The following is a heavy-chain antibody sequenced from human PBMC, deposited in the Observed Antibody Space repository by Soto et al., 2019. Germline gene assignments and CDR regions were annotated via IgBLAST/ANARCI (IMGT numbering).Heavy chain of an antibody. J-gene: IGHJ6*02. D-gene: IGHD6-19*01. V-gene: IGHV3-15*01. CDR1: GFTFSNAW. CDR3: TTAGVAAKGKYYYYGMDV. Sequence: GSLRLSCAASGFTFSNAWMSWVRQAPGKGLEWVGRIKSKTDGGTTDYAAPVKGRFTISRDDSKNTLYLQMNSLKTEDTAVYYCTTAGVAAKGKYYYYGMDVWGQGTTVTVSS. CDR2: IKSKTDGGTT.